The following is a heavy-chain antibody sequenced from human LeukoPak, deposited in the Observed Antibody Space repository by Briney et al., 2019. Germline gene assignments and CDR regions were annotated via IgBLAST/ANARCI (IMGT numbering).Heavy chain of an antibody. V-gene: IGHV3-43*02. CDR1: GFTFDDYA. Sequence: GGSLRLSCAASGFTFDDYAMHWVRQAPGKGLEWVSLISGDGGSTYYADSVKGRFTISRDNSKNSLYLQMNSLRTEDTALYYCAKPLSGYPIAEYFQHWGQGTLVTVSS. J-gene: IGHJ1*01. CDR3: AKPLSGYPIAEYFQH. D-gene: IGHD3-22*01. CDR2: ISGDGGST.